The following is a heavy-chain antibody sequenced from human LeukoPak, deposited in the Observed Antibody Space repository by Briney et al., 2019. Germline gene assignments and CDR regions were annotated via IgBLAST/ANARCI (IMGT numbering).Heavy chain of an antibody. D-gene: IGHD1-26*01. V-gene: IGHV3-21*01. J-gene: IGHJ4*02. Sequence: PGGSLRLSCAASGFTFSSYSMNWVRQAPGKGLEWVSSISSSSGYIYYADSVKGRFTISRDNAKNSLYLQMNSLRAEDTAVYYCARDQGAVNPVDYWGQGTLVTVSS. CDR3: ARDQGAVNPVDY. CDR1: GFTFSSYS. CDR2: ISSSSGYI.